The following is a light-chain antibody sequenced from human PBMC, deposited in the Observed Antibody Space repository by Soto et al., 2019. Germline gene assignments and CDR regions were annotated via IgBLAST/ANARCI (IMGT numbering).Light chain of an antibody. CDR2: QDS. CDR3: QAWDSSTVL. J-gene: IGLJ2*01. CDR1: KLGDKY. V-gene: IGLV3-1*01. Sequence: SYELTQPPSVSVSPGQTANITCSGDKLGDKYACWYQQKPGQSPVLVMYQDSKRPSGIPERFSGSSSGNTATLIISGTQSMDEADYYCQAWDSSTVLFGGGTKLTVL.